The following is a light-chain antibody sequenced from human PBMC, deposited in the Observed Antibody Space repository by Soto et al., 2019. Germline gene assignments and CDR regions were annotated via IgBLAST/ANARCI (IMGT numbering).Light chain of an antibody. CDR1: QSISSW. Sequence: DIQMTQSPSTLSASVGDRVTITCRASQSISSWLAWYQQKPGKAPKLLIYAASTLQNGVPSSFSGSGSGTDFTLTISSLQPEDFATYYCQHFRSFPITFGQGTRLENK. V-gene: IGKV1-5*01. CDR3: QHFRSFPIT. J-gene: IGKJ5*01. CDR2: AAS.